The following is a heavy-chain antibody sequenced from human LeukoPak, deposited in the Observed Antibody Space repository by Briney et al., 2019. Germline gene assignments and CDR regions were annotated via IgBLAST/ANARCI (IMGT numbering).Heavy chain of an antibody. CDR2: IGSSSDFI. V-gene: IGHV3-21*01. Sequence: KPGGSLRLSCAASGFTFSDYSLNWVRQAPGKGLEWVSSIGSSSDFIYYADSVKGRFTISRDNAKKSLFLEMNSLRAEDTALYFCARETIPLSVPDGSGSYYYYYYMDVWGKGTTVTVSS. CDR3: ARETIPLSVPDGSGSYYYYYYMDV. J-gene: IGHJ6*03. D-gene: IGHD3-22*01. CDR1: GFTFSDYS.